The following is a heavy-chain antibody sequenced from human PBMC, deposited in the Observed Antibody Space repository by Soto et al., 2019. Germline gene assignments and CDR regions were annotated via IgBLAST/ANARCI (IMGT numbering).Heavy chain of an antibody. J-gene: IGHJ6*03. CDR3: AARNGEDYYYMDV. V-gene: IGHV1-58*02. D-gene: IGHD4-17*01. Sequence: GASVKVSCKASGFTFTSSAMQWVRQARGQRLEWIGWIVVGSGNTNYAQKFQERVTITRDMSTSTAYMELSSLRSEDTAVYYCAARNGEDYYYMDVWGKGTTVTVSS. CDR2: IVVGSGNT. CDR1: GFTFTSSA.